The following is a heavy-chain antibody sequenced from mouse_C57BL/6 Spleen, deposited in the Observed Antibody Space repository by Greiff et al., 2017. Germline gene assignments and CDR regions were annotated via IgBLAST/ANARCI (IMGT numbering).Heavy chain of an antibody. CDR2: IDPETGGT. J-gene: IGHJ1*03. CDR3: TRVGMITSVVAGDWYFDV. CDR1: GYTFTDYE. D-gene: IGHD1-1*01. Sequence: QVQLKQSGAELVRPGASVTLSCKASGYTFTDYEMHWVKQTPVHGLEWIGAIDPETGGTAYNQNLKGQAILTADKSSSTAYMALRSLTSKDSAVYYSTRVGMITSVVAGDWYFDVWGTGTTVTVSS. V-gene: IGHV1-15*01.